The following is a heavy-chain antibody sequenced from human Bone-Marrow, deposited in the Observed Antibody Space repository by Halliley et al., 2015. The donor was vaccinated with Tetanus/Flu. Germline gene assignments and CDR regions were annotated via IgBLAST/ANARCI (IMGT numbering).Heavy chain of an antibody. J-gene: IGHJ3*02. CDR3: ARGAGGAFDI. CDR1: GFTFNYHW. CDR2: INSDGSST. D-gene: IGHD1-1*01. Sequence: SLRLSCAASGFTFNYHWMHWVRQAPGKGLVWVSRINSDGSSTNYADSVKGRFTISRDNAQNTLYLQMNSLRVEDTAVYYCARGAGGAFDIWGQGTMVTVSS. V-gene: IGHV3-74*01.